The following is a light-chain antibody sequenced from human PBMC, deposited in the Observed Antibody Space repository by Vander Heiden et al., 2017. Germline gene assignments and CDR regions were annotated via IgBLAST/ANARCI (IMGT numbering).Light chain of an antibody. Sequence: HSVFTPPPSVSPPPGQKVTISCSGGSSNIGENYVSWYQQVPGRAPKLLISEDYKRPSGIPERFSGSRSGTSATLGITGLQTGDEAEYYCGTWDSSRNVYIFGGGTKLTVL. CDR1: SSNIGENY. CDR2: EDY. J-gene: IGLJ2*01. V-gene: IGLV1-51*02. CDR3: GTWDSSRNVYI.